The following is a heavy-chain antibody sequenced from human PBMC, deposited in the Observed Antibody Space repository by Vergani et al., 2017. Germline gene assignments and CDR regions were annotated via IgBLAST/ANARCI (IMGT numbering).Heavy chain of an antibody. J-gene: IGHJ4*02. V-gene: IGHV1-3*04. CDR3: ARVDTYCSSTSCYRFDY. CDR1: GYTFTSYA. CDR2: INTGNGNT. Sequence: QVQLVQSGAEVKKPGASVKVSCKASGYTFTSYAMHWVRQAPGQRLEWMGWINTGNGNTKYSQKFQGRVTITRDTSASTADMELSSLRSEDTAVYYCARVDTYCSSTSCYRFDYWGQGTLVTVSS. D-gene: IGHD2-2*01.